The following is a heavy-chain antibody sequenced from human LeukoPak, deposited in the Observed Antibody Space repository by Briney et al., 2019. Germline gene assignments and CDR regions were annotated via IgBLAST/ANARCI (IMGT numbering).Heavy chain of an antibody. V-gene: IGHV3-30*03. D-gene: IGHD2-2*01. CDR2: ISYDGSNK. J-gene: IGHJ6*02. Sequence: GGSLRLSCAASGFTFSSYGMHWVRQAPGKGLEWVAVISYDGSNKYYADSVKGRFTISRDNSKNTLYLQMNSLRAEDTAVYYCLGCTTSCYYYATDVWGQGTTVTVSS. CDR3: LGCTTSCYYYATDV. CDR1: GFTFSSYG.